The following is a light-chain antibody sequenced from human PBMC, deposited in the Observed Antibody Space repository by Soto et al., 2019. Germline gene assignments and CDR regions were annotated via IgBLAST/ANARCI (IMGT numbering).Light chain of an antibody. J-gene: IGKJ3*01. V-gene: IGKV3-11*01. Sequence: ENVLTQSPATLSLSPGERATLSCRASQSVSNYVAWYQQKPGQAPRLLIYDASNRATGVPARFSGSGSGTDFTLTISSLEPEDFAVYYCQQRSNWLFGAGTIVDIK. CDR1: QSVSNY. CDR2: DAS. CDR3: QQRSNWL.